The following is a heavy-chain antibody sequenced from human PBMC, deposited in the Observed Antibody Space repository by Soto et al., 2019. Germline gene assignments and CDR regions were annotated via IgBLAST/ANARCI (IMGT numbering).Heavy chain of an antibody. V-gene: IGHV3-21*01. CDR3: ARDMGDYYGMDV. J-gene: IGHJ6*02. CDR2: ISSRSSYI. CDR1: GFTFNSYN. D-gene: IGHD3-16*01. Sequence: EVQLEESGGGLVKPGGSLRLSCAGSGFTFNSYNMNWVRQAPGKGLEWVSSISSRSSYISYADSVKGRFTISRDNARNSLYLLMNSLRAEDTAVFYCARDMGDYYGMDVWGQGTTVTVSS.